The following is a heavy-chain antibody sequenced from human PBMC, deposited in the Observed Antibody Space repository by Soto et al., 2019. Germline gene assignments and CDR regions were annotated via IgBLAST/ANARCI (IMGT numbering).Heavy chain of an antibody. CDR3: ARTLDYGHMDV. CDR2: IYRSGST. Sequence: SETLSLTCTISGDSVRNQYWSWIRRPPGRGLEWIGYIYRSGSTKYNPSLKSRLTISVDTSKNQFSLKLSSVTAADTAVYYCARTLDYGHMDVWGKGTTVTVSS. D-gene: IGHD3-16*01. V-gene: IGHV4-4*09. CDR1: GDSVRNQY. J-gene: IGHJ6*03.